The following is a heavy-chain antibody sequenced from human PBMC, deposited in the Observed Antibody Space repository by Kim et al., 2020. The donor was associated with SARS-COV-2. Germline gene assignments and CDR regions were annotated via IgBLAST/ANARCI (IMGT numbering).Heavy chain of an antibody. D-gene: IGHD2-8*01. Sequence: GGSLRLSCSASGFTFSTYAMYWVRHAPVNLLQYFSSFIRSVLTIDYQDSLNVRSTISIDNSKNTLYLHVTSLIPEDSAVYYCVKEVMPISCTNYFDYFGQGALVTVAS. V-gene: IGHV3-64D*09. J-gene: IGHJ4*02. CDR3: VKEVMPISCTNYFDY. CDR2: FIRSVLTI. CDR1: GFTFSTYA.